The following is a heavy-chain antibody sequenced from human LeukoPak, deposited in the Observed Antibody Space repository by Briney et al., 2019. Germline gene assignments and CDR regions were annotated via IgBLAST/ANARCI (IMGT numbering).Heavy chain of an antibody. CDR3: ARDHSIAVAGLPFDP. Sequence: ASVKVSRKASGYTFTSYGISWVRQAPGQGLEWMGWISAYNGNTNYAQTLQGRVTMTTDTSTSTAYMELRSLRSDGTAVYYCARDHSIAVAGLPFDPWGQGTLVTVSS. D-gene: IGHD6-19*01. CDR1: GYTFTSYG. CDR2: ISAYNGNT. J-gene: IGHJ5*02. V-gene: IGHV1-18*01.